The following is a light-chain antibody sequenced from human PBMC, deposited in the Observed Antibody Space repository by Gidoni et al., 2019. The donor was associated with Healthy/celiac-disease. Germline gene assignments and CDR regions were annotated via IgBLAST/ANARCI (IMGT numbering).Light chain of an antibody. CDR3: QSYDSSLSGSYV. V-gene: IGLV1-40*01. CDR2: GNS. Sequence: QSVLTQPPSVSAAPGQRVTISCTGSSSNIGAGYDVHWYQQLPGTAPKPLIYGNSHRPSGVPDRFSGSKSGTSASLAITGLQAEDEADYYCQSYDSSLSGSYVFGTGTKVTVL. CDR1: SSNIGAGYD. J-gene: IGLJ1*01.